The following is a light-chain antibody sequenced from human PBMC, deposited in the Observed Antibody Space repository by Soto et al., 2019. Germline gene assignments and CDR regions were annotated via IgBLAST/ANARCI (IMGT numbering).Light chain of an antibody. CDR1: QSVIHASNNKNL. J-gene: IGKJ3*01. Sequence: DIVMTQSPDSLAVSLGERATINCRSSQSVIHASNNKNLLAWYQQKPGQPPKLLIYWASTRESGVPDRFSGSGYGTDFTLTISRLQAEDVAVYYCQRYGYFPPAFTFGAGTEVDIK. V-gene: IGKV4-1*01. CDR2: WAS. CDR3: QRYGYFPPAFT.